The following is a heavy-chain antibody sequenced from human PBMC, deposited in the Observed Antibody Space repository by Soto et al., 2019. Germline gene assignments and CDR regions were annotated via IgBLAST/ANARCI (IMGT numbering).Heavy chain of an antibody. V-gene: IGHV3-33*01. D-gene: IGHD5-12*01. J-gene: IGHJ4*02. CDR3: AREGYGEFDY. Sequence: QVQVVESGGGVVQPGRSLRLSCAASGFTFSSYGMHWVRQAPGKGLEWVAVIYYDGSNKYYADSVKGRFTISRDNSKNTLYLQINSLRAEDTAVYYCAREGYGEFDYWGQGTLVTVSS. CDR1: GFTFSSYG. CDR2: IYYDGSNK.